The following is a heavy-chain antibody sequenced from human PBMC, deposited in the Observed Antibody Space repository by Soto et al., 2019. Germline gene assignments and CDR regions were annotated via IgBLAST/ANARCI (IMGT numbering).Heavy chain of an antibody. CDR1: GFTLSNSW. CDR2: IKQDGSKK. CDR3: AKDGYYYGMDV. V-gene: IGHV3-7*01. J-gene: IGHJ6*02. Sequence: QDGGSLRLACAASGFTLSNSWMTWVRQAPGKGLEWVASIKQDGSKKYYVGYDKGRFTIPRNNAKNSLYLQMNFLRPEDTAVYYCAKDGYYYGMDVWGQGTTVTVSS.